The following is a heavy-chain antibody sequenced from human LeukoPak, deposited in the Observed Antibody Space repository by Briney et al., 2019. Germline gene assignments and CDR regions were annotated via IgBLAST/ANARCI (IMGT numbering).Heavy chain of an antibody. CDR3: ATWRGSGNYGGYFDY. D-gene: IGHD3-10*01. V-gene: IGHV3-30*12. CDR2: IYYDGSIK. CDR1: GFTFRNYG. Sequence: PGRSLRLSCAASGFTFRNYGMHWVRQAPGKGLEWVTIIYYDGSIKHYADSVRGRFTISRDNSKNTLHLQMNSLRVEDTAIYYCATWRGSGNYGGYFDYWGQGTPVTVSS. J-gene: IGHJ4*02.